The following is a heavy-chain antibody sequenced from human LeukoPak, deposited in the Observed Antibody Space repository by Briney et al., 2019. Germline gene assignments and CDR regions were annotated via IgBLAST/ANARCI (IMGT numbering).Heavy chain of an antibody. V-gene: IGHV1-18*01. CDR2: ISYYKCNT. Sequence: ASVTLSRKASGYTFPSYGISWVRHPPAQGLEWVGGISYYKCNTNYAQKLQERVTMTTDTSTSTAYMELRSLRSDDTAVYYCARVYYDFWSGYEYDAFDIWGQGTMVTVSS. D-gene: IGHD3-3*01. J-gene: IGHJ3*02. CDR1: GYTFPSYG. CDR3: ARVYYDFWSGYEYDAFDI.